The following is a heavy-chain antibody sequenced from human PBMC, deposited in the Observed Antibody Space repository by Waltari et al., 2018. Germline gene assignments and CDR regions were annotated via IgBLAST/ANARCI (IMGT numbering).Heavy chain of an antibody. J-gene: IGHJ4*02. D-gene: IGHD3-3*01. V-gene: IGHV4-59*01. CDR1: GGSISSYY. Sequence: QVQLQESGPGLVKPSETLSLTCTVSGGSISSYYRSWIRSPPGKGLEWIGYSYYSGSTTSNPSLKSRVTISVDTSKNQFSLKLSSVTAADTAVYYCARDRGEHDFWGGSVGSHFDYWGQGTLVTVSS. CDR3: ARDRGEHDFWGGSVGSHFDY. CDR2: SYYSGST.